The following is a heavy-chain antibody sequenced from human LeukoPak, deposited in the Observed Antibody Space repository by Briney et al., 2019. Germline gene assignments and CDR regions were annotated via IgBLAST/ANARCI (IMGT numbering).Heavy chain of an antibody. J-gene: IGHJ6*03. CDR1: GFTFSSYV. CDR3: ARARWESPHMDV. CDR2: ISYDGSNE. D-gene: IGHD1-26*01. Sequence: GGSLRLSCAASGFTFSSYVMHWVRQAPGKGLEWVAIISYDGSNEYYADSVKGRFTISRDNSKNTLYLQMNSLRAVDTAVYYCARARWESPHMDVWGKGTTVTISS. V-gene: IGHV3-30*04.